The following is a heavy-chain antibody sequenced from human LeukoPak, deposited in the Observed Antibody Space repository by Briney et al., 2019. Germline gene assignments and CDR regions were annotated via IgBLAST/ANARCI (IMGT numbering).Heavy chain of an antibody. V-gene: IGHV5-51*01. Sequence: GESLKISCKGSGYSFTSYWIGWVRQMPGKGLEWIGIIYPGDSDTRYSPSFQGQVTISADKSINTAYLQWSNLKASDTAMYFCATSESQTKFDYWGQGTQVIVSS. CDR2: IYPGDSDT. CDR1: GYSFTSYW. J-gene: IGHJ4*02. CDR3: ATSESQTKFDY. D-gene: IGHD1/OR15-1a*01.